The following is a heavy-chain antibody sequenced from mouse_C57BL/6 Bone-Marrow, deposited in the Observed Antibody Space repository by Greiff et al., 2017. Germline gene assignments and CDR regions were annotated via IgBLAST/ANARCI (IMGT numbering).Heavy chain of an antibody. V-gene: IGHV1-82*01. Sequence: QVQLQQSGPELVKPGASVKISCKASGYAFRSSWLNWVQQRPGKGLEWIGRSYPGDGDTNYNGKFKGKATLTADQSSSTAYMQLSSLTSGDSAVYFCARTSGYYEDYWGQGTTLTVSS. CDR3: ARTSGYYEDY. CDR1: GYAFRSSW. CDR2: SYPGDGDT. D-gene: IGHD2-3*01. J-gene: IGHJ2*01.